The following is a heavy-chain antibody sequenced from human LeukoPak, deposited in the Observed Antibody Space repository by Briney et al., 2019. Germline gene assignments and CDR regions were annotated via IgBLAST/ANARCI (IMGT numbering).Heavy chain of an antibody. D-gene: IGHD1/OR15-1a*01. CDR1: GFTFSSYG. CDR3: ARVWSNGNFDY. CDR2: IRYDVSNK. J-gene: IGHJ4*02. V-gene: IGHV3-30*02. Sequence: GGSLRLSCAASGFTFSSYGMHWVRQAPGQGLEWVAWIRYDVSNKYYADSLKGRFTISRDNSKNTLYLQMNSLRAEDTAVYYCARVWSNGNFDYWGQGTLVTVSS.